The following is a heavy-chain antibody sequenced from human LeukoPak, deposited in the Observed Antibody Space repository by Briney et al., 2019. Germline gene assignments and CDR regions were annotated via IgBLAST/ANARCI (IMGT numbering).Heavy chain of an antibody. D-gene: IGHD1-26*01. Sequence: SETLSLTCAVYDGSFSGYYWSWIRQPPGKGLEWIGEINHSGSTYYNPSLKSRVTISVDTSKNQFSLRLNSVTAADTAVYYCARDGSYVAFVIWGQGTMVTVSS. V-gene: IGHV4-34*01. CDR3: ARDGSYVAFVI. CDR2: INHSGST. CDR1: DGSFSGYY. J-gene: IGHJ3*02.